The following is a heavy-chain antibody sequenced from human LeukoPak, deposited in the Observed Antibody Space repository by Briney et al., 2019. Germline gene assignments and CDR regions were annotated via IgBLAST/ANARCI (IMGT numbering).Heavy chain of an antibody. CDR3: AKGFSVRGRFDP. J-gene: IGHJ5*02. CDR2: ISVSGIT. D-gene: IGHD2-15*01. V-gene: IGHV3-23*01. Sequence: GGSLRLSCVASGLTFSSNSMSWVRQPPGMGLEWVSGISVSGITVYADSVKGRLTISKDNSKNTLYLQMNNLRAEDTALYYCAKGFSVRGRFDPWGQGTQVTVSS. CDR1: GLTFSSNS.